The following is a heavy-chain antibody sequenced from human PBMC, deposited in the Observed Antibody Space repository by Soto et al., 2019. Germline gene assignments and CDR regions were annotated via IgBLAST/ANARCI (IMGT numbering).Heavy chain of an antibody. D-gene: IGHD3-22*01. CDR2: MNPNSGNT. CDR3: ARGATMMTDAFDI. J-gene: IGHJ3*02. V-gene: IGHV1-8*01. Sequence: ASVKVSCKASGYTFTSYDINWVRQATGQGLEWMGWMNPNSGNTGYAQKFQGRVTMSRNTSISTAYMELSSLRSEDTAVYYCARGATMMTDAFDIWGQGTMVTVSS. CDR1: GYTFTSYD.